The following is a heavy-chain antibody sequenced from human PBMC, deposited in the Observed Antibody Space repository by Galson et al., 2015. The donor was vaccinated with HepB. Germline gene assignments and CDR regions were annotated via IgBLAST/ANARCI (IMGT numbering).Heavy chain of an antibody. CDR1: GYTFISYD. Sequence: SVKVSCKASGYTFISYDINWVRQATGQGLEWMGWMNPASGHTDYAQKFQGRVTMTRNTSISTAYMELSSLRSEDTAVYYCATTPEAAAGDYGMDVWGQGTTVTVSS. V-gene: IGHV1-8*01. CDR3: ATTPEAAAGDYGMDV. J-gene: IGHJ6*02. D-gene: IGHD6-13*01. CDR2: MNPASGHT.